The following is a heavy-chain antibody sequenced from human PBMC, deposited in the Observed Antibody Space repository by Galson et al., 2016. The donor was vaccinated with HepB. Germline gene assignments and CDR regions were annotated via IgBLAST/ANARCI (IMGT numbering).Heavy chain of an antibody. V-gene: IGHV3-30*18. CDR1: GFTFSSYG. J-gene: IGHJ4*02. D-gene: IGHD5-12*01. CDR3: AKVSSGYDDFDY. Sequence: SLRLSCAASGFTFSSYGMHWVRQAPGKGLEWVAVISYDGSDKYYADSVKGRFTISRDNSKNTLYLQMNSLRAEDTAVFYCAKVSSGYDDFDYWGQGTLVTVSS. CDR2: ISYDGSDK.